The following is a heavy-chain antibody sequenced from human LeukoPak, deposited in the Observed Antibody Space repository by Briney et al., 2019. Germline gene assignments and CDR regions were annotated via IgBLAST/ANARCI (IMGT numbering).Heavy chain of an antibody. V-gene: IGHV3-21*01. J-gene: IGHJ3*02. Sequence: SGGSLRLSCTASGFSFSSPGMNWVRQAPGKGLEWVSSINGESTFKVYADSVKGRFTISRDNAKNSLYLQMDSLRAEDTAVYYCAKYQTGTWTSYDSSDIWGQGTLVPVSS. CDR1: GFSFSSPG. CDR2: INGESTFK. CDR3: AKYQTGTWTSYDSSDI. D-gene: IGHD1-7*01.